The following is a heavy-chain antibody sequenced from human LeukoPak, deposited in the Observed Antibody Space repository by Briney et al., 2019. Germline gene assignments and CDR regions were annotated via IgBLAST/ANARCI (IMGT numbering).Heavy chain of an antibody. CDR3: AREGWDDSSGYLHFDY. CDR1: GYTFTVYY. Sequence: SVKVSCKASGYTFTVYYMHWVRQAPGQGLEWMGRIIPILGIANYAQKFQGRVTITADKSTSTAYMELSSLRSEDTAVYYCAREGWDDSSGYLHFDYWGQGTLVTVSS. CDR2: IIPILGIA. D-gene: IGHD3-22*01. V-gene: IGHV1-69*04. J-gene: IGHJ4*02.